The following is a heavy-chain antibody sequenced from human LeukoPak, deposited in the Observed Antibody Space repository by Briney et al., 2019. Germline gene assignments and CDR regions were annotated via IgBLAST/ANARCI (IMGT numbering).Heavy chain of an antibody. CDR2: ISYDGSNK. D-gene: IGHD6-13*01. V-gene: IGHV3-30*18. CDR3: AKESYSTSWQLDS. J-gene: IGHJ4*02. CDR1: GFXFSSYG. Sequence: GGSLRLSCAASGFXFSSYGMHWVRQAPGKGLEWVAVISYDGSNKYYADSVKGRFTISRDNCKNTLYLQMNSLRAEDTAVYYCAKESYSTSWQLDSWGQGTLVTVSS.